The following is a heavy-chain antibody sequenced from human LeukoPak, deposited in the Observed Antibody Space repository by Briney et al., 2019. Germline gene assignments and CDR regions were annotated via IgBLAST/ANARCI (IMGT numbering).Heavy chain of an antibody. CDR2: INREGRST. CDR3: ASDEQYYDFWSGYYHNLFDY. V-gene: IGHV3-74*01. Sequence: GGALILSCAASGFTFSSDLMDWVRQAPGKGLVLVSRINREGRSTSYADSVKCRFTIYRDNAKNTLYLQMKRLRADDTAVYYCASDEQYYDFWSGYYHNLFDYWGQGTLVTVSS. CDR1: GFTFSSDL. J-gene: IGHJ4*02. D-gene: IGHD3-3*01.